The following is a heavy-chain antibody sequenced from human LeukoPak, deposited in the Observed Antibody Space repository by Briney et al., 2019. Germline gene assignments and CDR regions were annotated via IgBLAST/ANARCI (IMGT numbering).Heavy chain of an antibody. J-gene: IGHJ6*02. CDR3: ARGHYGMDV. CDR2: ISPSGSSI. CDR1: GFTFRDHY. V-gene: IGHV3-11*01. Sequence: PGGSLRLSCAASGFTFRDHYMSWIRQAPEKGLEWISYISPSGSSIYYADSVKGRFTISRDNAKNSPNLQMNSLRAEDTAMYYCARGHYGMDVWGQGTTVTVSS.